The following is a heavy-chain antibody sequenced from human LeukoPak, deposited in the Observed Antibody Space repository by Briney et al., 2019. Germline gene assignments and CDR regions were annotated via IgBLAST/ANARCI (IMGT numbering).Heavy chain of an antibody. V-gene: IGHV4-39*07. CDR3: ARDHVKWLRFGSPYNWFDP. CDR1: GASISSSSYY. CDR2: FYYSGST. D-gene: IGHD5-12*01. J-gene: IGHJ5*02. Sequence: SETLSLTCTVAGASISSSSYYWGWIREPPVSGLEGFGIFYYSGSTYCNPSLKCRVPISVDTAKNQLSLEVSSVTTADTAVVYYARDHVKWLRFGSPYNWFDPWGQGTLVTVSS.